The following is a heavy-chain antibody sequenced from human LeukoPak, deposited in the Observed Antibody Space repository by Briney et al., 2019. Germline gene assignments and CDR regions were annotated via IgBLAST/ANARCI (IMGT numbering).Heavy chain of an antibody. CDR2: ISYDGSNE. CDR3: AKSRVRGVYYFDY. V-gene: IGHV3-30*18. CDR1: GFTFRTYG. J-gene: IGHJ4*02. Sequence: GGSLRLSCAASGFTFRTYGMNWVRQAPGKGLEWVAIISYDGSNEYYADSVKGRFTIPRDNSKNTLYLQMNSLRAEDSAVYYCAKSRVRGVYYFDYWGQGTLVTVSS. D-gene: IGHD3-10*02.